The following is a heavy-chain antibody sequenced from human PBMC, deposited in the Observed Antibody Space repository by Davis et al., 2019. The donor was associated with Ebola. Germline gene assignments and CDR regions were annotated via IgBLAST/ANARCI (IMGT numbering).Heavy chain of an antibody. J-gene: IGHJ6*02. V-gene: IGHV4-34*01. D-gene: IGHD6-13*01. CDR3: ARELKIAAAGNWILYYYYGMDV. Sequence: PSETLSLTCAVYGGSFSGYYWSWIRQPPGKGLEWIGEINHSGSTNYNPSLKSRVTISVDTSKNQFSLKLSSVTAADTAVYYCARELKIAAAGNWILYYYYGMDVWGQGTTVTVSS. CDR1: GGSFSGYY. CDR2: INHSGST.